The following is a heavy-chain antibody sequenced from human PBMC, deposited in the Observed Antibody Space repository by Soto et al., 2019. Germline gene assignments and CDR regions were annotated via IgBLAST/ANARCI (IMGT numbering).Heavy chain of an antibody. CDR3: AKRPSRDGSPSGVAFDI. D-gene: IGHD2-15*01. CDR2: IIGSGGST. J-gene: IGHJ3*02. V-gene: IGHV3-23*01. CDR1: GFTFSSYA. Sequence: EVQLLESGGGLVQPGGSLRLSCAASGFTFSSYAMSWVRQAPGKGLEWVSAIIGSGGSTYYADSVKGRFTISRDNSKKTLYMKMNRLRAEDTAVYYCAKRPSRDGSPSGVAFDIWGQGTMVTVSS.